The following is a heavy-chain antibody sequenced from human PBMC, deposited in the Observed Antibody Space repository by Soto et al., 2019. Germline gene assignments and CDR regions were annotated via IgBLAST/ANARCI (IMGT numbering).Heavy chain of an antibody. CDR2: IYYSGST. J-gene: IGHJ4*02. Sequence: QVQLQESGPGLVKPSQTLSLTCTVSGGSISSGDYYWSWSRQPPGKGLEWIGYIYYSGSTYYNPSLKSRVIISVDTSKNQFSLKLSSVTAADTAVYYCARTNFMTTGGGADYWGQGTLVTVSS. CDR1: GGSISSGDYY. D-gene: IGHD4-17*01. CDR3: ARTNFMTTGGGADY. V-gene: IGHV4-30-4*01.